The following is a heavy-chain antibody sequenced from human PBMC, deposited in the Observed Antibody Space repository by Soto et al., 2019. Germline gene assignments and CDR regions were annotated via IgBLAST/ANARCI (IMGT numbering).Heavy chain of an antibody. J-gene: IGHJ4*02. CDR1: GGSISSHY. Sequence: PSETLSLTCTVSGGSISSHYWGWIRQPPGKGLEWIGSIYYSGSTYYNPSLKSRVTISVDTSKNQFSLKLSSVTAADTAVYYCARHTPAISISDHWGQGTLVTVSS. V-gene: IGHV4-39*01. CDR2: IYYSGST. CDR3: ARHTPAISISDH. D-gene: IGHD2-15*01.